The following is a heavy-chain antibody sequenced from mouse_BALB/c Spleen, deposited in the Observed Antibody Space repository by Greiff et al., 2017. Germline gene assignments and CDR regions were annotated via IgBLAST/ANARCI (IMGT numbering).Heavy chain of an antibody. CDR1: GYTFTDYE. V-gene: IGHV1-15*01. Sequence: QVQLQQSGAELVRPGASVTLSCKASGYTFTDYEMHWVKQTPVHGLEWIGAIDPETGGTAYNQKFKGKATLTADKSSSTAYMELRSLTSEDSAVYYCARSGLRRFDYWGQGTTLTVSS. D-gene: IGHD2-2*01. CDR3: ARSGLRRFDY. CDR2: IDPETGGT. J-gene: IGHJ2*01.